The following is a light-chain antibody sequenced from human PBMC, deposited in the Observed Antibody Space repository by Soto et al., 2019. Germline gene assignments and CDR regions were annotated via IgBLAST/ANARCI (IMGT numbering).Light chain of an antibody. CDR1: QSINDDF. Sequence: IVLTQSPGTLSLSPGETATLSCRASQSINDDFLAWYQQRPGQAPRLLIYVASFRATGIPDRFSGSGSGTEFTLTISSLEPEDFAVYYCQQRSSWPLTFGGGTKVEIK. V-gene: IGKV3D-20*02. CDR3: QQRSSWPLT. CDR2: VAS. J-gene: IGKJ4*01.